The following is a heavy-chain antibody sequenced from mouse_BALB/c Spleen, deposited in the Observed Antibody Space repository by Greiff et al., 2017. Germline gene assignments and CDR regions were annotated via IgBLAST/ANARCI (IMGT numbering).Heavy chain of an antibody. V-gene: IGHV1-80*01. CDR1: GYAFSSYW. D-gene: IGHD1-1*01. CDR3: AREITTVVSLDY. CDR2: IYPGDGDT. J-gene: IGHJ2*01. Sequence: VQLQQSGAELVRPGSSVKISCKASGYAFSSYWMNWVKQRPGQGLEWIGQIYPGDGDTNYNGKFKGKATLTADKSSSTAYMQLSSLTSEDSAVYFCAREITTVVSLDYWGQGTTLTVSS.